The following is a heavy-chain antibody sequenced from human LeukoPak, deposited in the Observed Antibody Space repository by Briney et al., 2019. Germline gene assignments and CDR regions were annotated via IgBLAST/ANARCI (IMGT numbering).Heavy chain of an antibody. Sequence: GGSLRLSCAASGFTFSKFAVTWVRQAPGKGLEWVSAISGNGGSTYYADSVKGRFNISRDNSKNMLYLQMNSLRAEDTAVYYCAKGGRGYSYDAFDIWGQGTMVTVSS. CDR1: GFTFSKFA. V-gene: IGHV3-23*01. D-gene: IGHD5-18*01. CDR3: AKGGRGYSYDAFDI. CDR2: ISGNGGST. J-gene: IGHJ3*02.